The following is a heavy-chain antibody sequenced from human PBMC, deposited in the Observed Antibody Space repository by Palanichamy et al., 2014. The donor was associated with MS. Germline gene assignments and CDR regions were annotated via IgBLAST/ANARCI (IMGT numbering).Heavy chain of an antibody. V-gene: IGHV4-59*08. Sequence: QVQLQESGPGLVKPSETLSLTCTVSGGSISSYYWSWIRQPPGKGLEWIGYIYYSGSTNYNPSLKSRVTISVDTSKNQFSLKLSSVTAADTAVYYCARGSGVPDYWGQGTLVTVSS. J-gene: IGHJ4*02. CDR2: IYYSGST. CDR1: GGSISSYY. D-gene: IGHD3-10*01. CDR3: ARGSGVPDY.